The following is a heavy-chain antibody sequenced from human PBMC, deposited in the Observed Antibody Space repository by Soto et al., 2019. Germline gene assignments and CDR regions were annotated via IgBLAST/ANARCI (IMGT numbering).Heavy chain of an antibody. D-gene: IGHD1-7*01. CDR1: GGSISSGDYY. V-gene: IGHV4-30-4*01. Sequence: PSETLSLTCTVSGGSISSGDYYWSWIRQPPGKGLEWIGYIYYSGSTYYNPSLKSRVTISVDTSKNQFSLKLSSVTAADTAVYYCARVGTGTRHYCYYGMDVWGQGTTVTVSS. CDR2: IYYSGST. CDR3: ARVGTGTRHYCYYGMDV. J-gene: IGHJ6*02.